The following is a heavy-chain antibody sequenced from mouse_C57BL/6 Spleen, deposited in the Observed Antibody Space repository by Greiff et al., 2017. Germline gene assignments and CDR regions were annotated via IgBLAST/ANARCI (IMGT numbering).Heavy chain of an antibody. Sequence: QVQLQQPGTELVKPGASVKLSCKASGYTFTSYWMHWVKQRPGQGLEWIGNINPSNGGTNYNAKFKSKATLTVDKSSSTAYMQLSSLTSEDSAVYYCARSASIYDGYYDAMDYWGQGTSGTVSS. V-gene: IGHV1-53*01. CDR3: ARSASIYDGYYDAMDY. J-gene: IGHJ4*01. CDR1: GYTFTSYW. D-gene: IGHD2-3*01. CDR2: INPSNGGT.